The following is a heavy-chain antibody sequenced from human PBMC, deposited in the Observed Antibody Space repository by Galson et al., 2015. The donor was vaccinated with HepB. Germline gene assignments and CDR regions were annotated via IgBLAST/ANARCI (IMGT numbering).Heavy chain of an antibody. CDR1: GGTFSSYT. J-gene: IGHJ4*02. V-gene: IGHV1-69*02. CDR2: IIPILGMA. CDR3: ASVGYCSGGSCYYFDY. D-gene: IGHD2-15*01. Sequence: SVKVSCKASGGTFSSYTISWVRQAPGQGLEWMGRIIPILGMANYAQKFQGRVTITADKSTSTAYMELSSLRSEDTAVYYCASVGYCSGGSCYYFDYWGQGTLVTVSS.